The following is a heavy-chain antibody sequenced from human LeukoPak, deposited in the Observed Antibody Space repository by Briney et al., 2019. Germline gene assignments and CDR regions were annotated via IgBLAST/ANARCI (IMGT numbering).Heavy chain of an antibody. V-gene: IGHV4-59*08. Sequence: SESLSLTCTVSGGSINNYYWSWIRQPPGKGLEWIGYIDHKGNTNYNPSLKSRVTMSVDTTKNQFSLKLNSVTAADTAVYYCARHGTLDYWGQGTLVTVSS. CDR3: ARHGTLDY. D-gene: IGHD1-26*01. CDR2: IDHKGNT. CDR1: GGSINNYY. J-gene: IGHJ4*02.